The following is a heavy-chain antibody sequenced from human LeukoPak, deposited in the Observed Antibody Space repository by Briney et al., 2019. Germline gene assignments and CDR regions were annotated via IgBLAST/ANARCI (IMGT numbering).Heavy chain of an antibody. J-gene: IGHJ4*02. V-gene: IGHV3-48*01. Sequence: RGSLRLSCAASGFTFRSYGMHWVRQAPGKGLEWVSYISSSSSTIYYADSVKGRFTISRDNAKNSLYLQMNSLRAEDTAVYYCARDGIYYDSSGYYYRVDYWGQGTLVTVSS. CDR3: ARDGIYYDSSGYYYRVDY. D-gene: IGHD3-22*01. CDR2: ISSSSSTI. CDR1: GFTFRSYG.